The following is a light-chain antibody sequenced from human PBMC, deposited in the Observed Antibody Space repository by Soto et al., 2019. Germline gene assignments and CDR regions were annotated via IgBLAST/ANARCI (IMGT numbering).Light chain of an antibody. CDR1: SSDVGGYNY. CDR3: ISYTNSITYV. Sequence: QSALTQPASVSGSPGQSITISCTGTSSDVGGYNYVSWYQQRPGKAPKLIISDVSNRPSGVSDRFSASKSGNTASLTISGLQTEDEAEYYCISYTNSITYVFGTGTKLTVL. CDR2: DVS. V-gene: IGLV2-14*03. J-gene: IGLJ1*01.